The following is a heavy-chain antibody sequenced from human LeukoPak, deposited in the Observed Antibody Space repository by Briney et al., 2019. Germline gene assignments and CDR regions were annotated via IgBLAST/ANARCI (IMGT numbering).Heavy chain of an antibody. CDR2: ISYDGSNK. Sequence: GGSLRPSCAASGFTFSSYAMHWVRQAPGKGLEWVAVISYDGSNKYYADSVKGRFTISRDNSKNTLYLQMNSLRAEDTAVYYCARESLTEAARYVFDYWGQGTLVTVSS. CDR3: ARESLTEAARYVFDY. J-gene: IGHJ4*02. D-gene: IGHD6-6*01. V-gene: IGHV3-30*04. CDR1: GFTFSSYA.